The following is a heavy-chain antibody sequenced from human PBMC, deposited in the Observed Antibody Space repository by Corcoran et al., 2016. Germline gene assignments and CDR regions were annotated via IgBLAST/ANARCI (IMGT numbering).Heavy chain of an antibody. J-gene: IGHJ6*02. V-gene: IGHV3-53*01. CDR1: GFTVSSNY. D-gene: IGHD2-21*02. CDR3: AIGGGDPPGYYGMDV. CDR2: IYSGGST. Sequence: EVQLVESGGGLIQPGGSLRLSCAASGFTVSSNYMSWVRQEPGRGLEWGSVIYSGGSTYYADSVKGRFTISSYNSKNTLYLQMNSLRAEDTAVYYCAIGGGDPPGYYGMDVWGQGTTVTVSS.